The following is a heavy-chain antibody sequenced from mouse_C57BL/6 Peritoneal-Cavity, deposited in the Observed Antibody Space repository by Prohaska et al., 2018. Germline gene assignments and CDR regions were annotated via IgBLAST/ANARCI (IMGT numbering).Heavy chain of an antibody. CDR2: IDPSDSYT. CDR3: ATLVFAY. J-gene: IGHJ3*01. Sequence: QVQLQQPGAELVKPGASVKLSCKASGYTFTSYWMQRVKQRPGQGLEWIGEIDPSDSYTNYNQKFKGKATLTVDTSSSTAYMQRSSLTSEDSAVYYCATLVFAYWGQGTLVTVSA. V-gene: IGHV1-50*01. D-gene: IGHD2-10*02. CDR1: GYTFTSYW.